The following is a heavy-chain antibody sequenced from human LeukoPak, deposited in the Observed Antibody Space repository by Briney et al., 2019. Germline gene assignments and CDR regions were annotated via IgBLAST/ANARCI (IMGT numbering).Heavy chain of an antibody. D-gene: IGHD6-19*01. CDR2: ISGSGGNT. CDR1: GFTLSSYA. CDR3: ARVYSSSLDV. V-gene: IGHV3-21*04. J-gene: IGHJ6*02. Sequence: PGGSLRLSCAASGFTLSSYAMSWVRQAPGKGLEWVSTISGSGGNTYYADSVKGRFTISRDNAKNSLYLQMNSLRAEDTAVYYCARVYSSSLDVWGQGTTVTVSS.